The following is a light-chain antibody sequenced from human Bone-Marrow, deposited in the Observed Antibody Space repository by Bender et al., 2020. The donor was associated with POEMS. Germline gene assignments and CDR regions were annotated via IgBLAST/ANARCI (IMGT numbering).Light chain of an antibody. J-gene: IGLJ3*02. CDR1: TSNIGSNY. CDR3: ATWDDSLSGRV. V-gene: IGLV1-47*01. Sequence: QSVLTQPPSASGTPGQRVTISCSGSTSNIGSNYVYWYQQLPGMAPKLLIYRNDQRPSGVPDRFSGSNSGTSASLAISGLRSEDEADYYCATWDDSLSGRVFGGGTKLTVL. CDR2: RND.